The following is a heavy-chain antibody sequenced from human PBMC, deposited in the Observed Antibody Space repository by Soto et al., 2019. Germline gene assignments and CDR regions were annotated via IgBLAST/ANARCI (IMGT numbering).Heavy chain of an antibody. CDR2: IIPMFDTP. Sequence: QVQLVQSGAEVKKTGSSMKVSCKTSGGTFSNYYISWVRQAPGQGLEWMGDIIPMFDTPKYAQKFQGRVTITADESTSAAYMELSSLIAEYTAVYYCARVYSTGYFDYWGQGTLITVSS. CDR1: GGTFSNYY. J-gene: IGHJ4*02. V-gene: IGHV1-69*01. D-gene: IGHD2-21*01. CDR3: ARVYSTGYFDY.